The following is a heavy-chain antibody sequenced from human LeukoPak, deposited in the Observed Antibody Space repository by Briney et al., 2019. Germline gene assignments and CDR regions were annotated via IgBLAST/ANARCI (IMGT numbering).Heavy chain of an antibody. CDR3: ARAGLFATFDAFDI. J-gene: IGHJ3*02. CDR1: GYTFTGYY. CDR2: INPNRGGT. D-gene: IGHD1-14*01. V-gene: IGHV1-2*02. Sequence: ASVKVSCKASGYTFTGYYMHWVRQAPGQGLEWMGWINPNRGGTNYAQKFQGRVTMTRDTSISTAYMELSRLRSDDTAVYYCARAGLFATFDAFDIWGQGTMVTVSS.